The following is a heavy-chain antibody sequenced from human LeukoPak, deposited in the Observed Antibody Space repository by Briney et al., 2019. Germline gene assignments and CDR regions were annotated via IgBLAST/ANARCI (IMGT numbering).Heavy chain of an antibody. CDR1: GFTFSSYG. Sequence: GGSLRLSCAASGFTFSSYGMHWVRQAPGKGLEWVAVIWYDGSNKYYADSVKGRFTISRDNSKNTLYLQMNSLRAEDTAVYYCARDLGSYDSSGYYPRWGQGTLVTVSS. D-gene: IGHD3-22*01. J-gene: IGHJ4*02. V-gene: IGHV3-33*01. CDR3: ARDLGSYDSSGYYPR. CDR2: IWYDGSNK.